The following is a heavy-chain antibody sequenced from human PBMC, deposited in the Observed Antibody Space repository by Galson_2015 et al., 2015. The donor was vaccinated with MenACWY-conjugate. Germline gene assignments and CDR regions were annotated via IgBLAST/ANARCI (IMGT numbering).Heavy chain of an antibody. D-gene: IGHD3-16*01. Sequence: SLRLSCAASGFTFSSFGMHWVRQAPGKGLEWVAFIRSDGSNEYFADSVKGRFTISRDNSKNTVYLQMNILRADDTAVYYCARRGGDSSLSVDYWGRGTLVTVSS. CDR2: IRSDGSNE. V-gene: IGHV3-30*02. CDR3: ARRGGDSSLSVDY. CDR1: GFTFSSFG. J-gene: IGHJ4*02.